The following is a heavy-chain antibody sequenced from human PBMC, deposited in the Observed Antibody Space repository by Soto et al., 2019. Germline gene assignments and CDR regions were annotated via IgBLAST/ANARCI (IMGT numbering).Heavy chain of an antibody. V-gene: IGHV4-4*02. CDR1: SASISSSNW. CDR2: IYHGGGT. D-gene: IGHD3-3*01. Sequence: QVQLQESGPGLVKPSGTLSLTCAVSSASISSSNWWSWVRQPPGKGLEWIGEIYHGGGTYDSPSHKSRVTISVDRSKNQFALKLISVTAADTAVYYCARRRSGSFFDFWGQGTLVTVSS. CDR3: ARRRSGSFFDF. J-gene: IGHJ4*02.